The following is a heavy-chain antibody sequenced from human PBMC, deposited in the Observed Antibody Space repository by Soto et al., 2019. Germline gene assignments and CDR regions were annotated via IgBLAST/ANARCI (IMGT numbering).Heavy chain of an antibody. Sequence: GGSLRLSCAASGFTFSNYGMHWVRQAPGKGLEWVAIIWYDGSNKYYADSVKGRFTISRDNSKNTVYLQMNSLRAEDTAMYYCAAGEPLDYRGQGTLVTVSS. CDR1: GFTFSNYG. D-gene: IGHD3-10*01. CDR2: IWYDGSNK. V-gene: IGHV3-33*01. CDR3: AAGEPLDY. J-gene: IGHJ4*02.